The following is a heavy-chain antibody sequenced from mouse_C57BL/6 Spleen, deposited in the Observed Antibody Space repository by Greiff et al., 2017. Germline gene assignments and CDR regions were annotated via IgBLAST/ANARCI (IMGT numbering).Heavy chain of an antibody. J-gene: IGHJ3*01. D-gene: IGHD2-4*01. Sequence: VMLVESGAELARPGASVKLSCKASGYTFTSYGISWVKQSPGQGLEWIGEIYPRSGNTYYNEKFKGKATLTADKSSSTAYMELRSMTSEDSAVYFCASYDYDDLFAYWGQGTLVTVSA. CDR1: GYTFTSYG. V-gene: IGHV1-81*01. CDR3: ASYDYDDLFAY. CDR2: IYPRSGNT.